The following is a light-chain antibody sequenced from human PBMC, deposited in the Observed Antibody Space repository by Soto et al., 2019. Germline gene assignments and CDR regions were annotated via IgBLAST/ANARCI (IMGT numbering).Light chain of an antibody. CDR2: DAS. V-gene: IGKV3-11*01. CDR1: QSVHTY. CDR3: QQRSNRPPYS. J-gene: IGKJ2*03. Sequence: ETVLTQSPATLSLSPGERATLSCRASQSVHTYLAWYQQKAGQAPRLLIYDASNRATGIPARFSGSGSGTDFTLTISSLEPEDCAVYYCQQRSNRPPYSFGKGTKLEIK.